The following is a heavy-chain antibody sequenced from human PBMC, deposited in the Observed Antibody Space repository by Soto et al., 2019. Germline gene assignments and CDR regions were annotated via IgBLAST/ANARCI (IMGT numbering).Heavy chain of an antibody. J-gene: IGHJ6*02. CDR3: AIEIVVVPAAIPEYGMDV. CDR1: GGTFSSYA. CDR2: IIPIFGTA. V-gene: IGHV1-69*13. D-gene: IGHD2-2*02. Sequence: SVKVSCKASGGTFSSYAISWVRQAPGQGLEWMGGIIPIFGTANYAQKFQGRVTITADESTSTAYMELSSLRSEDTAVYYCAIEIVVVPAAIPEYGMDVWGQGTTVTVSS.